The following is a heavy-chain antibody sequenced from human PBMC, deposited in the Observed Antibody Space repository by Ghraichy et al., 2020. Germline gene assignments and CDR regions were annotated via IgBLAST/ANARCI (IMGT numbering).Heavy chain of an antibody. CDR3: ARSEAAREDYYYYGMDV. V-gene: IGHV4-31*03. CDR2: IYYSGST. D-gene: IGHD6-6*01. CDR1: GGSISSGGYY. J-gene: IGHJ6*02. Sequence: LRLSCTVSGGSISSGGYYWSWIRQHPGKGLEWIGYIYYSGSTYYNPSLKSRVTISVDTSKNQFSLKLSSVTAADTAVYYCARSEAAREDYYYYGMDVWGQGTTVTVSS.